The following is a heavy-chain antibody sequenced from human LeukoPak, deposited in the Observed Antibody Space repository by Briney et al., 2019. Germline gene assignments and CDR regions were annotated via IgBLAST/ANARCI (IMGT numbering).Heavy chain of an antibody. CDR1: GYTFTSYG. CDR3: ARAGYSGYDYDY. V-gene: IGHV1-18*01. CDR2: ISAYNGNT. Sequence: GASVKVSCKASGYTFTSYGISWVRQAPGQGLEWMGWISAYNGNTNYAQKFQGRVTMTRNTSISTAYMELSSLRSEGTAVYYCARAGYSGYDYDYWGQGTLVTVSS. D-gene: IGHD5-12*01. J-gene: IGHJ4*02.